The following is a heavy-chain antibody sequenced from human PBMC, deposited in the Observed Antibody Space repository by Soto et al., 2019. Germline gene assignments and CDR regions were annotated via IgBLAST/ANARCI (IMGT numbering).Heavy chain of an antibody. CDR3: ARIDIVATRAFDY. D-gene: IGHD5-12*01. J-gene: IGHJ4*02. V-gene: IGHV3-11*01. CDR1: GFTFSDYY. Sequence: GGSLRLSCAASGFTFSDYYMSWIRQAPGKGLEWVSYISSSGSTIYYADSVKGRFTISRDNAKNSLYLQMNSLRAEDTTVYYCARIDIVATRAFDYWGQGTLVTVS. CDR2: ISSSGSTI.